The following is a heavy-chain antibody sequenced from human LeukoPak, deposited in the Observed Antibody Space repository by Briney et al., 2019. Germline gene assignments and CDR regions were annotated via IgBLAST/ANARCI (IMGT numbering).Heavy chain of an antibody. J-gene: IGHJ4*02. D-gene: IGHD2-15*01. CDR3: TTGRCSGGSCYSGCY. CDR1: GFTFSNAW. Sequence: GGSLRFSCAASGFTFSNAWMSWVRQAPGKGLEWVGRIKSKTDGGTTDYAAPVKGRFTISRDDSKNTLYLQMNSLKTEDTAVYYCTTGRCSGGSCYSGCYWGQGTLVTVSS. V-gene: IGHV3-15*01. CDR2: IKSKTDGGTT.